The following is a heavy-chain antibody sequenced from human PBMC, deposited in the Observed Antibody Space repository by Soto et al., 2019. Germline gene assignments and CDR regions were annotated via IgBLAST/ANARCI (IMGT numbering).Heavy chain of an antibody. CDR1: GGSFSGYY. CDR2: INHSGST. J-gene: IGHJ6*02. D-gene: IGHD3-22*01. V-gene: IGHV4-34*01. CDR3: ARSPDSSGYYPRWYYYGMDV. Sequence: PSETLSLTCAVYGGSFSGYYWSWIRQPPGKGLEWIGEINHSGSTNYNPSLKSRVTISVDTSKNQFSLKLSSVTAADTAVYYCARSPDSSGYYPRWYYYGMDVWGQGTTVTVSS.